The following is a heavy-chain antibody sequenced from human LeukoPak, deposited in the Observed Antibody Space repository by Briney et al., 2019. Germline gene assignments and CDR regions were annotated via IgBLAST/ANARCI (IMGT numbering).Heavy chain of an antibody. CDR2: ISGTGDTT. D-gene: IGHD5-12*01. CDR3: AKLYSGYDKYFDY. V-gene: IGHV3-23*01. J-gene: IGHJ4*02. CDR1: GFTFSNYA. Sequence: GGSLRLSCAASGFTFSNYAVNWVRQAPGKGLEWVSAISGTGDTTLYADSVKGRFSISRDNSKNTLYLQMNSLRAEDTAVYYCAKLYSGYDKYFDYWGQGTLVTVSS.